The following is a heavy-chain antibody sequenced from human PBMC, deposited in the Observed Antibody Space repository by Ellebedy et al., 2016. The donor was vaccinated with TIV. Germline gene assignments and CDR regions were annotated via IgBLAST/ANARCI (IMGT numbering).Heavy chain of an antibody. CDR2: INPNSGGP. J-gene: IGHJ6*02. CDR1: GYTFIDYY. Sequence: AASVKVSCKASGYTFIDYYIHWVRQAPGQGLEWMGWINPNSGGPIYAQRFQGRVTMARDMSINTAYMELSSLTSDDTAVYYCARDRPNYYDSGGYYYYYYFGMDVWGQGTTVTVSS. D-gene: IGHD3-22*01. V-gene: IGHV1-2*02. CDR3: ARDRPNYYDSGGYYYYYYFGMDV.